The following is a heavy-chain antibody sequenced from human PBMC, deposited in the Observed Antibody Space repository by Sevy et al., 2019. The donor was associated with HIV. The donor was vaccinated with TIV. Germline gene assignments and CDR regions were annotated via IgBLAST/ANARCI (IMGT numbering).Heavy chain of an antibody. V-gene: IGHV1-2*02. CDR2: INPISGET. Sequence: ASVKVSCQASGYTFTVYRLHWVRQTPSQGLEWMGWINPISGETDYAQKFQDRITMTRDTSISTGYMELKNLRSDDTATYYCARVLTKTTPPIHFRNWLDPWGQGTLVTVSS. D-gene: IGHD4-17*01. CDR3: ARVLTKTTPPIHFRNWLDP. J-gene: IGHJ5*02. CDR1: GYTFTVYR.